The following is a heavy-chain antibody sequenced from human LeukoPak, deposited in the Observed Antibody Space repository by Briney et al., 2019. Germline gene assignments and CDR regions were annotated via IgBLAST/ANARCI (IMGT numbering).Heavy chain of an antibody. J-gene: IGHJ4*02. CDR3: ASRVSNDY. V-gene: IGHV3-21*01. D-gene: IGHD5/OR15-5a*01. CDR1: GFTFRSYS. Sequence: NPGGSLGLSCAASGFTFRSYSMNWVRQAPGKGLEWVSSISSSSSYIYYADSVKGRFTISRDNAKNSLYLQMNSLRAEDTAVYYCASRVSNDYWGQGTLVTVSS. CDR2: ISSSSSYI.